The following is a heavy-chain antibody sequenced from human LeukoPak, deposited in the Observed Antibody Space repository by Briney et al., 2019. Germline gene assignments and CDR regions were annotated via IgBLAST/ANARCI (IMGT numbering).Heavy chain of an antibody. CDR2: MNPDSSDT. CDR3: AREGYGYSYGSQFDY. J-gene: IGHJ4*02. CDR1: ANTFISYD. V-gene: IGHV1-8*01. Sequence: ASVKVSCKASANTFISYDINWVRQATGQGLEWMGWMNPDSSDTGYAQKFQGRVTMTRNTSISTAYMELRSLRSEDTAVYYCAREGYGYSYGSQFDYWGQGTLVTVSS. D-gene: IGHD5-18*01.